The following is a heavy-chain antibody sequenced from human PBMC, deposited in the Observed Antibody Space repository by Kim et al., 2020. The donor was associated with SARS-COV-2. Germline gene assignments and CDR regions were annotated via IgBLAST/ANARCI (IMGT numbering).Heavy chain of an antibody. V-gene: IGHV3-9*01. CDR1: GFTFDDYA. J-gene: IGHJ4*02. Sequence: GGSLRLSCAASGFTFDDYAMHWVRQAPGKGLEWVSGISWNSGSIGYADSVKGRFTISRDNAKNSLYLQMNSLRAEDTALYYCAKVTAAAGHYFDYWGQG. CDR3: AKVTAAAGHYFDY. CDR2: ISWNSGSI. D-gene: IGHD6-13*01.